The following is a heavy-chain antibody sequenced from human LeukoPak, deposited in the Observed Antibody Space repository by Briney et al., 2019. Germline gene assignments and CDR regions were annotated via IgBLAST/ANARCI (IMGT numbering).Heavy chain of an antibody. CDR3: ARDFGDYYGSGSHLGFDY. CDR1: GGSISSSSYY. J-gene: IGHJ4*02. V-gene: IGHV4-39*07. D-gene: IGHD3-10*01. CDR2: IYYSGST. Sequence: SETLSLTCTVSGGSISSSSYYWGWIRQPPGKGLEWIGSIYYSGSTYYNPSLKSRVTISVDTSKNQFSLKLSSVTAADTAVYYCARDFGDYYGSGSHLGFDYWGQGTLVTVSS.